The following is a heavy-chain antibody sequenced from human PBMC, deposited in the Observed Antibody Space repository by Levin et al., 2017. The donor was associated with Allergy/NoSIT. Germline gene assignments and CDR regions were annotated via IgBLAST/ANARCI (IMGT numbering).Heavy chain of an antibody. CDR1: GFPFLSLW. Sequence: SLLLSFSSSGFPFLSLWLHWVRQVPGKGLVWVSRVNSDGSGTIYADCVKGRFTISRDNAKNTLYLQMNSLRDDDTAVYYCATGRPSAFEYWGQGSLVAVSS. D-gene: IGHD3-10*01. CDR3: ATGRPSAFEY. CDR2: VNSDGSGT. V-gene: IGHV3-74*01. J-gene: IGHJ4*02.